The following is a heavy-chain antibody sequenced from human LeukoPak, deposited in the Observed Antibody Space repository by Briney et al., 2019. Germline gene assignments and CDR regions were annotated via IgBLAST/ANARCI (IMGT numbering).Heavy chain of an antibody. J-gene: IGHJ4*02. CDR3: ATPPTVTRNY. CDR2: ISGSGGST. Sequence: GGTLRLSCAASGFTFSSYGMSWVRQAPGKGLEWVSAISGSGGSTYYADSVKGRFTISRDNAKNSLYLQMNSLRAEDTAVYYCATPPTVTRNYWGQGTLVTVSS. D-gene: IGHD4-17*01. V-gene: IGHV3-23*01. CDR1: GFTFSSYG.